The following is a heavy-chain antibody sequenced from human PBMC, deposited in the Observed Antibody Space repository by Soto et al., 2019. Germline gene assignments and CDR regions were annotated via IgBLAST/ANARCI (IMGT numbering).Heavy chain of an antibody. CDR1: GFSLSTSGVG. V-gene: IGHV2-5*02. CDR3: AHKGRISLIGYSFDY. D-gene: IGHD3-22*01. J-gene: IGHJ4*02. CDR2: IYWDDDK. Sequence: QITLKESGPTLVKPTQTLTLTCTFSGFSLSTSGVGVGWIRQPPGKALEWLALIYWDDDKRYSPSLKSRLTIDKDTPKKQVVLTMTNMDPVDKATYYCAHKGRISLIGYSFDYWGQGTLVTVSS.